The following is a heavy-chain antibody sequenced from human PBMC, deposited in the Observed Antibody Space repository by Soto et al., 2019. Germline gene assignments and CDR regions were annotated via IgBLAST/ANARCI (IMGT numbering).Heavy chain of an antibody. CDR3: AKGRSYYYYYGVDV. CDR2: ISSSSSNT. CDR1: GFTFSDYY. J-gene: IGHJ6*02. Sequence: GGSLRLSCAASGFTFSDYYMSWIRQAPGKGLEWVSYISSSSSNTNYADYVKGRFTISRDNAKNKLYLQMNNLRDEDTALYYCAKGRSYYYYYGVDVWGQGTTVTVSS. V-gene: IGHV3-11*05.